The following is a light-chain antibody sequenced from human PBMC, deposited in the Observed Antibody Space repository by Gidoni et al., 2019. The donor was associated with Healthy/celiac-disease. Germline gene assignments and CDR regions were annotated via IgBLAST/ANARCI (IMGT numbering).Light chain of an antibody. J-gene: IGKJ4*01. Sequence: AIQMTQSPSSLSASVGDRVTLTCRASQGIRNDLGWYQQKPRKAPKLLIYAASSLQSGVPSRFSGSGSGTDFTLTISSLQPEDFATYYCLQDYNYPLTFGGGTKVEIK. CDR2: AAS. CDR3: LQDYNYPLT. V-gene: IGKV1-6*01. CDR1: QGIRND.